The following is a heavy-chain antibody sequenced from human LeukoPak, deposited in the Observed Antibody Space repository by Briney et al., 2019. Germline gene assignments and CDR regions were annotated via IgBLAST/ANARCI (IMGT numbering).Heavy chain of an antibody. CDR1: GFTFSKYW. J-gene: IGHJ4*02. V-gene: IGHV3-74*01. CDR3: ATKQWLAPPPDS. Sequence: GGSPRLSCAASGFTFSKYWMLWVRQAPGKGLESVSRINTDGADTNYADSVKGRFTVSRGNAKNTLFLQMNSVRGEDTAVYYCATKQWLAPPPDSWGQGTPVTVSS. CDR2: INTDGADT. D-gene: IGHD6-19*01.